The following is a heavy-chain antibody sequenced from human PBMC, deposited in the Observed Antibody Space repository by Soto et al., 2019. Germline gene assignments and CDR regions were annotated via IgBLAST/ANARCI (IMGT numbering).Heavy chain of an antibody. D-gene: IGHD5-12*01. V-gene: IGHV3-30*18. CDR2: ISYDGLNK. CDR3: AKDQGGYLSVFDS. Sequence: QVQLVESGGGVVQPGRSLRLSCAASGFTFSTYGMHWVRQAPGKGLEWVAVISYDGLNKYYAGSVKGRFTISRDSSKNTLYLQMDSLRAADTAFYYCAKDQGGYLSVFDSWGQGTLVTVSS. J-gene: IGHJ4*02. CDR1: GFTFSTYG.